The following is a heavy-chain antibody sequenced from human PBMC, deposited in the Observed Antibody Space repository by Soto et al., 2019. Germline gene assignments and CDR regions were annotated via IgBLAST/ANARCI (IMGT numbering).Heavy chain of an antibody. CDR1: GGSISSYY. D-gene: IGHD3-10*01. Sequence: PSETLSLTCTVSGGSISSYYWSWIRQPPGKGLEWIGYIYYSGSTNYNPSLKSRVTISVDTSKNQFSLKLSSVTAADTAVYYCAFVYYHIHGYILDPWCQAISVTVA. CDR3: AFVYYHIHGYILDP. V-gene: IGHV4-59*01. CDR2: IYYSGST. J-gene: IGHJ5*02.